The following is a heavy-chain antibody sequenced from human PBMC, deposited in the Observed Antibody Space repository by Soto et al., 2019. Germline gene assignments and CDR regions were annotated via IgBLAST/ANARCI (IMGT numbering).Heavy chain of an antibody. CDR3: VRARATDSRPDY. D-gene: IGHD5-18*01. CDR1: GFTFSLYA. J-gene: IGHJ4*02. CDR2: ISGDSSFI. V-gene: IGHV3-21*01. Sequence: TGGSLRLSCAASGFTFSLYAMIWVRQAPGKGLQWVSSISGDSSFIFYADSLKGRFTISRDNAKDSLFLQLDSLRAEDTGIYYCVRARATDSRPDYWGQGTLVTVSS.